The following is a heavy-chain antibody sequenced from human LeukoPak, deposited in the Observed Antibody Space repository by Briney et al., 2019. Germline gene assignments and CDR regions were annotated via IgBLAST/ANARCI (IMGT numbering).Heavy chain of an antibody. D-gene: IGHD5-18*01. CDR2: ISGDGGTA. CDR3: AKEGGYGYPPY. CDR1: GFTFRSYA. Sequence: GGSLRLSCAASGFTFRSYAMTWVRLAPGQGLEWVSGISGDGGTANYANSVKGRFTVSRDNSKNMLYLQMNSLRAEDTALYYCAKEGGYGYPPYWGLGALVTVSS. J-gene: IGHJ4*02. V-gene: IGHV3-23*01.